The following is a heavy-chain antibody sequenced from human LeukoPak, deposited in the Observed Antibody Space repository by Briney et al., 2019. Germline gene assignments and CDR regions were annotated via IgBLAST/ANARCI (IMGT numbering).Heavy chain of an antibody. CDR3: ARGLSDVVTENYYMDV. CDR1: GYTFTGYY. Sequence: ASVKVSCKASGYTFTGYYIHWVRQAPGQGLEWMGWINPNSGNTGYAQKFQGRVTITRNTSISTAYMELSSLRSEDTAVYYCARGLSDVVTENYYMDVWGKGTTVTVSS. V-gene: IGHV1-8*03. CDR2: INPNSGNT. J-gene: IGHJ6*03. D-gene: IGHD2-21*02.